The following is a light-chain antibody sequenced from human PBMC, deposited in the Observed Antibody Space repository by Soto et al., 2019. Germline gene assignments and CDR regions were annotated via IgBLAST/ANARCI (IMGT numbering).Light chain of an antibody. CDR2: KGT. Sequence: QSDLAQPASVSGSPGQSITISCTGTSSDVGAYNSVSWYQQHPHKAPQVIIYKGTQRPSGVSNRFSGSTSGNAASLTISGLQADDEADYFCCSSAPESTYVFGSGTKVTVL. CDR1: SSDVGAYNS. CDR3: CSSAPESTYV. J-gene: IGLJ1*01. V-gene: IGLV2-23*01.